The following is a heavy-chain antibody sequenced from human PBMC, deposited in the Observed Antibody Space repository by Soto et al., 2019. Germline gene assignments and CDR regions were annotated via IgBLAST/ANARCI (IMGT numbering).Heavy chain of an antibody. V-gene: IGHV3-21*01. J-gene: IGHJ6*02. Sequence: EVPLVESGGGLVKPGGSLRLSCAASGFTFSSYSMNWVRQAPGKGLEWVSSISSSSSYIYYADSVKGRFTISRDNAKNSLYLQMNSLRAEDTAVYYCARDGTRYCSSTSCYYYYGMDVWGQGTTVTVSS. D-gene: IGHD2-2*01. CDR2: ISSSSSYI. CDR1: GFTFSSYS. CDR3: ARDGTRYCSSTSCYYYYGMDV.